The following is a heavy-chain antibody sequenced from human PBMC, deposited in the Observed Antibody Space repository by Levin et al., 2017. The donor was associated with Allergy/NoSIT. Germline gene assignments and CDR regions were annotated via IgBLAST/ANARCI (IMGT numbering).Heavy chain of an antibody. CDR2: IWYDGSNK. V-gene: IGHV3-33*01. CDR1: GFTFSSYG. D-gene: IGHD2-21*02. J-gene: IGHJ4*02. CDR3: ARDWGAYCGGDCSVDY. Sequence: GESLKISCAASGFTFSSYGMHWVRQAPGKGLEWVAVIWYDGSNKYYADSVKGRFTISRDNSKNTLYLQMNSLRAEDTAVYYCARDWGAYCGGDCSVDYWGQGTLVTVSS.